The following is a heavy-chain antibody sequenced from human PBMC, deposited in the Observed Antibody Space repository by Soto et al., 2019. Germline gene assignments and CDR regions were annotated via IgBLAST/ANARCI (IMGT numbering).Heavy chain of an antibody. CDR2: IYYSGST. CDR1: GGSISSSSYY. J-gene: IGHJ4*02. V-gene: IGHV4-39*01. D-gene: IGHD2-2*01. Sequence: QLQLQESGPGLVKPSETLSLTCTVSGGSISSSSYYWGWIRQPPGKGLEWIGSIYYSGSTYYNPSLKSRVTLSVSTSKNQFSLQLSSVTAAETAVYYCASPLGYCSSTSCWGGLVIHYWGQGTLVTVSS. CDR3: ASPLGYCSSTSCWGGLVIHY.